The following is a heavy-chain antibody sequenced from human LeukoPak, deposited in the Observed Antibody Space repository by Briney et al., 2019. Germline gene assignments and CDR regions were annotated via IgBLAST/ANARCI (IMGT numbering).Heavy chain of an antibody. CDR3: ARERLATMIRGVIPY. V-gene: IGHV4-61*01. J-gene: IGHJ4*02. D-gene: IGHD3-10*01. CDR2: IYYSGNT. CDR1: GGSVSSGSYY. Sequence: SETLSLICTASGGSVSSGSYYWSWIRQPPGKGLEWIGYIYYSGNTNYNPSLKSRVTISVDTSKNQFSLKLSSVTAADTAVYYCARERLATMIRGVIPYWGQGTLVTVSS.